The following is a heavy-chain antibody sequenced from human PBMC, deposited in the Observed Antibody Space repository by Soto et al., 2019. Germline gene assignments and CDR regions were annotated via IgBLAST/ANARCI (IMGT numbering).Heavy chain of an antibody. V-gene: IGHV3-23*01. CDR1: GFTFSRYA. J-gene: IGHJ4*02. D-gene: IGHD1-26*01. CDR3: AKDGHLGELMAD. CDR2: IGGSGGST. Sequence: EVQLLESGGGLVQPGGSLRLSCAASGFTFSRYAMSWFRQAPGKGLEWVSGIGGSGGSTYYADSVKGRFTISRDNSNNTLCLQMNSLRADDTALYYCAKDGHLGELMADWGQGTLVTVSS.